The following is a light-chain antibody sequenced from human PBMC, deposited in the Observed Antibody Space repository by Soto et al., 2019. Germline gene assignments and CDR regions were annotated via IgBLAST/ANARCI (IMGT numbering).Light chain of an antibody. J-gene: IGKJ1*01. CDR1: QGIRND. Sequence: DIQMTQFPSSLSASVGARVTITCRASQGIRNDLAWYQQKPGKAPKRLIDAASSLQSGVPSRFSGSGSGKEFLLAISSLQPEDFATFFCLQHSTYPLTFGQGTKVEIK. CDR3: LQHSTYPLT. V-gene: IGKV1-17*01. CDR2: AAS.